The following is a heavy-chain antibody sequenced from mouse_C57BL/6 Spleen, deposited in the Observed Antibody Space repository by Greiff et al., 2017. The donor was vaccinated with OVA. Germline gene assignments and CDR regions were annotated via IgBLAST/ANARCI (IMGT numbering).Heavy chain of an antibody. J-gene: IGHJ2*01. CDR1: GFTITDYY. Sequence: VQLQQSGAELVKPGASVKLSCTASGFTITDYYMHWVKQRTEQGLEWLGRIDPGDGETKYAPNFQGKATIQDDTSSNTAYLQLISLTSADTAVYYCARAGYDYDDYFDYWGQGTTLTVSS. D-gene: IGHD2-4*01. V-gene: IGHV14-2*01. CDR2: IDPGDGET. CDR3: ARAGYDYDDYFDY.